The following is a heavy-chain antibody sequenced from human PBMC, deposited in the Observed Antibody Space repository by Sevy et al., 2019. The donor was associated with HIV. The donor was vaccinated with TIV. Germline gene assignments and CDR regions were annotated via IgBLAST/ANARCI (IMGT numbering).Heavy chain of an antibody. V-gene: IGHV3-11*06. Sequence: GGSLRLSCAASGFTFSDYYMSWIRQAPGKGLEWVSYISGSSSYTNYADSVKGRFTISRDNAKNSLYLQMNSLRAEDTAVYYCARTRIAAVFDYWGQGTLVTVSS. J-gene: IGHJ4*02. CDR3: ARTRIAAVFDY. CDR1: GFTFSDYY. D-gene: IGHD6-13*01. CDR2: ISGSSSYT.